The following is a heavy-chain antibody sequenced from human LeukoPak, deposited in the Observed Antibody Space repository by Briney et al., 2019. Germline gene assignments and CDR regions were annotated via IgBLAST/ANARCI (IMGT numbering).Heavy chain of an antibody. CDR2: IIPIFGTA. CDR3: ARGNYDFWSAYYMDV. D-gene: IGHD3-3*01. V-gene: IGHV1-69*13. Sequence: ASVKVSCKASGGTFSSYAISWVRQAPGQGLEWMGGIIPIFGTANYAQKFQGRVTITADESASTAYMELSSLRSEDTAVYYCARGNYDFWSAYYMDVWGKGTTVTVSS. CDR1: GGTFSSYA. J-gene: IGHJ6*03.